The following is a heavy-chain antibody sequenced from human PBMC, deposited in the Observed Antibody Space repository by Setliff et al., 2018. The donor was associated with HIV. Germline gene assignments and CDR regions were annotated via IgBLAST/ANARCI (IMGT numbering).Heavy chain of an antibody. J-gene: IGHJ4*01. CDR3: ARGTWVTGTTPIDY. CDR2: IYYSGST. V-gene: IGHV4-39*07. Sequence: SETLSLTCTVSSGSISSSTYYWGWIRQPPGKGLEWIGSIYYSGSTNYNPSLKSRVTISVDTSKNQFSLNLRSLTAADTAVYYCARGTWVTGTTPIDYWGQETLVTVSS. D-gene: IGHD1-20*01. CDR1: SGSISSSTYY.